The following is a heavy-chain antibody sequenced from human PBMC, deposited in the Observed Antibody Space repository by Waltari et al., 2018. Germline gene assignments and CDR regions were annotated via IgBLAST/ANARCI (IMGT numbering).Heavy chain of an antibody. J-gene: IGHJ4*02. CDR2: IHPNSGGT. V-gene: IGHV1-2*06. Sequence: QVQLVQSGAEVKKPGASVKVSCKAPGYTFTASYMHWVRQAPGQGLEWMGRIHPNSGGTNYAQKFRGRVTITRDTSITTAYMELSRLTSDDTAVYYCARNYGDLDYWGQGTLVTVSS. CDR3: ARNYGDLDY. D-gene: IGHD4-17*01. CDR1: GYTFTASY.